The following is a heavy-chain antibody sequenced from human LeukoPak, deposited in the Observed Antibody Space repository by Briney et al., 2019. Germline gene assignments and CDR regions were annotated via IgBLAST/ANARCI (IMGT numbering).Heavy chain of an antibody. Sequence: GGSLRLSCAASGFTFSSYAMHWVRQAPGKGLEWVAVISYDGSNKYYADSVKGRFTISRDNSKSTLYLQMNSLRAEDTAVYYCAREDDSSGYYYYYYGMDVWGQGTTVTVSS. CDR3: AREDDSSGYYYYYYGMDV. J-gene: IGHJ6*02. D-gene: IGHD3-22*01. CDR2: ISYDGSNK. V-gene: IGHV3-30-3*01. CDR1: GFTFSSYA.